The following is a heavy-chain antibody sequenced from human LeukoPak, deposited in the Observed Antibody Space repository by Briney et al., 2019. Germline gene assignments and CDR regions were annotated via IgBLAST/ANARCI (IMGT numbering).Heavy chain of an antibody. CDR2: IYHSGST. V-gene: IGHV4-38-2*01. CDR3: ARSVVTATLGWFDP. CDR1: GYSISSGYY. J-gene: IGHJ5*02. Sequence: SETLSLTCAVSGYSISSGYYWGWIRQPPGKGLEWIGNIYHSGSTYYNPSLKRRVNISVDKYKNQFSPKLRSVTAADTAVYYCARSVVTATLGWFDPWGQGTLVTVSS. D-gene: IGHD2-21*02.